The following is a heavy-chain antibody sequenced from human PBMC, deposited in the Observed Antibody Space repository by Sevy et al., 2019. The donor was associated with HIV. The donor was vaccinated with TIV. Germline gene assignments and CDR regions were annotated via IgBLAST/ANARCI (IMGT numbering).Heavy chain of an antibody. CDR2: ISSSSSYI. Sequence: GGCLRLSCAASGFTFSSYSMNWVRQAPGKGLEWVSSISSSSSYIYYADSVKGRFTISRDNAKNSLYLQMNSLRAEDTAVYNCALAVSYVWGSYRLPYYFDYWGQGTLVTVSS. CDR3: ALAVSYVWGSYRLPYYFDY. CDR1: GFTFSSYS. D-gene: IGHD3-16*02. J-gene: IGHJ4*02. V-gene: IGHV3-21*01.